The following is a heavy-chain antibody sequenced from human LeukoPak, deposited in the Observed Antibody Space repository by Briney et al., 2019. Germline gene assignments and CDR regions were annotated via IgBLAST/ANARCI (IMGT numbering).Heavy chain of an antibody. V-gene: IGHV3-49*04. Sequence: GGSLRLSCTASGFTFSDYAMSWVRQAPGKGLEWVGFIRSKAYGGTTEYAASVKGRFTISRDDSKSIAYLQMNSLKTEDTAVYYCTRVWYYYDSSGYPDYWGQGTLVTVSS. CDR3: TRVWYYYDSSGYPDY. J-gene: IGHJ4*02. D-gene: IGHD3-22*01. CDR2: IRSKAYGGTT. CDR1: GFTFSDYA.